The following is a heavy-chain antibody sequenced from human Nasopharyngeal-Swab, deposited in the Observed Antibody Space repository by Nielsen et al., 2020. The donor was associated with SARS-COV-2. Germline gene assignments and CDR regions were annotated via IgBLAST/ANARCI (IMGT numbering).Heavy chain of an antibody. CDR1: GGTFSSYA. Sequence: SVKVSCKASGGTFSSYAISWVRQAPGQGLEWMGGIIPSFGKANYAQKFQVRVTITADESTSTAYMELSSLRSDDTDVYYCSSTQSVVPAAIEPYYYYYYYMDVWGKGTTVTVSS. D-gene: IGHD2-2*01. CDR2: IIPSFGKA. CDR3: SSTQSVVPAAIEPYYYYYYYMDV. V-gene: IGHV1-69*13. J-gene: IGHJ6*03.